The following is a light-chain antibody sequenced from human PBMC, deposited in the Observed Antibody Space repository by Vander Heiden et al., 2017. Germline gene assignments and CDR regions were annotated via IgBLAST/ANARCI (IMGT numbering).Light chain of an antibody. V-gene: IGLV1-51*01. CDR2: DDY. CDR3: GTWDISLNNGRV. Sequence: QSVLTQPPPVSAAPGQKVTISCSGSSSNIGINYVSWSQQFPGTATRLLIFDDYKRRSGVPDRFSCSTSGTSATLDITGLQTGDEADDYCGTWDISLNNGRVFGGGTKLTVL. CDR1: SSNIGINY. J-gene: IGLJ2*01.